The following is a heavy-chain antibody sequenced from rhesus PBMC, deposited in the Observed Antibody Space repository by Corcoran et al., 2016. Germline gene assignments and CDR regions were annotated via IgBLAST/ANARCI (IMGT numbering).Heavy chain of an antibody. CDR1: GGSISRSNW. D-gene: IGHD5-24*01. Sequence: QVQLQESGPAVVKPSETLSLTCAVSGGSISRSNWWSWIRQSPGKGLEWVGGIYGSGGRTEYNPSLKSRGTISIATSKNQFSLKLSAVTAADTAVYYWARHGTRYSGYSYPYNRFDVWGPGVLVTVSS. CDR2: IYGSGGRT. J-gene: IGHJ5-1*01. V-gene: IGHV4-93*02. CDR3: ARHGTRYSGYSYPYNRFDV.